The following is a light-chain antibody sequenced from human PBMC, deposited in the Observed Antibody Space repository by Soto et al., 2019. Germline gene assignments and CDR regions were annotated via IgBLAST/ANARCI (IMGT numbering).Light chain of an antibody. J-gene: IGKJ3*01. CDR1: QSVGTY. CDR2: EIS. CDR3: QQRNRWPPIFT. V-gene: IGKV3-11*01. Sequence: EIVLTQSPATLSLSPGERATLSCRASQSVGTYLAWYQQKPGQAPRLLIYEISNRAAGIPARFSGSGSGTDFTLTISSLGPEDFAFYYCQQRNRWPPIFTFGPGTKVDLK.